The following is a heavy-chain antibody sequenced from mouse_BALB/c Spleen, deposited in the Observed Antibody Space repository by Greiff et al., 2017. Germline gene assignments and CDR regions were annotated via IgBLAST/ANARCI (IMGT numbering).Heavy chain of an antibody. CDR2: IYPGDGDT. J-gene: IGHJ2*01. D-gene: IGHD1-3*01. CDR1: GYTFTSYW. CDR3: ARRDITGFDY. V-gene: IGHV1-87*01. Sequence: VQLQQSGAELARPGASVKLSCKASGYTFTSYWMQWVKQRPGQGLEWIGAIYPGDGDTRYTQKFKGKATLTADKSSSTAYMQLSSLASEDSAVYYCARRDITGFDYWGQGTTLTVSS.